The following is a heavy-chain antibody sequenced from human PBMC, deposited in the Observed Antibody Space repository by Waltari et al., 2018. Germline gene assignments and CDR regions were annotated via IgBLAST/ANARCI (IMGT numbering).Heavy chain of an antibody. V-gene: IGHV3-53*01. Sequence: EVQVVESGGGLIQPGGSLRLSCAVSGFIVSRNYMSWVRRAPGKGLEWCSVIYSGGSSYNVASVKGRFTISRDNSKNTIYLEMNSLRGEDTAVYFCVGHRFGSGSYFDYWGQGTPVTVSS. CDR2: IYSGGSS. D-gene: IGHD3-10*01. CDR3: VGHRFGSGSYFDY. CDR1: GFIVSRNY. J-gene: IGHJ4*02.